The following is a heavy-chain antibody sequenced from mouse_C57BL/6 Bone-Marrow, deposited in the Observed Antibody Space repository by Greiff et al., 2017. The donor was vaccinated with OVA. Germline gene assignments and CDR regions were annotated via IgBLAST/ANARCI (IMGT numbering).Heavy chain of an antibody. V-gene: IGHV5-4*01. CDR2: ISDGGSYT. Sequence: DVHLVESGGGLVKPGGSLKLSCAASGFTFSSYAMSWVRQTPEKRLEWVATISDGGSYTYYPDNVKGRFTISRDNAKNNLYLQMSHLKSEDTAMYYCAREGLYYGNPFDYWGQGTTLTVSS. D-gene: IGHD2-1*01. CDR3: AREGLYYGNPFDY. J-gene: IGHJ2*01. CDR1: GFTFSSYA.